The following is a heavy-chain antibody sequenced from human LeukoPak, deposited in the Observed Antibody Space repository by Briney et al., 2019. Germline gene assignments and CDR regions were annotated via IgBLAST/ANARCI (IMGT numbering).Heavy chain of an antibody. V-gene: IGHV3-30*03. CDR1: GFIFSSFG. Sequence: PGGSLRLSCAASGFIFSSFGMHWVRQAPGKGLEWVAVISYDGSDKYYADSVKGRFTISRDNSRNTLYLQMNTLRAEDTAVYYCARGRSPQSGERPFDYWGQGTLATVSS. D-gene: IGHD4-17*01. CDR3: ARGRSPQSGERPFDY. J-gene: IGHJ4*02. CDR2: ISYDGSDK.